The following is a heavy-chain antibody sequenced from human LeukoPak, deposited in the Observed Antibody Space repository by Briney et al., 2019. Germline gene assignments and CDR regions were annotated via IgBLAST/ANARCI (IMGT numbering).Heavy chain of an antibody. D-gene: IGHD3-10*01. Sequence: ASVEVSCKASGYTFTNYYMHWVRQAPGQGLEWMGIINPSGGSTSYAQKFQGRVTMTRDTSTSTVYMELSSLRSEDTAVYYCARDLFRIGGMKSEGFDYWGQGTLVTVSS. CDR2: INPSGGST. V-gene: IGHV1-46*01. CDR1: GYTFTNYY. CDR3: ARDLFRIGGMKSEGFDY. J-gene: IGHJ4*02.